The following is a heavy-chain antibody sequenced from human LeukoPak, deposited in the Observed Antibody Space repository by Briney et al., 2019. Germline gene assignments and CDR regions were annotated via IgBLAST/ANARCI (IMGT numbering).Heavy chain of an antibody. J-gene: IGHJ4*02. CDR2: IYHSGST. V-gene: IGHV4-38-2*02. CDR1: GYSISSGYF. Sequence: SETLSLTCTVSGYSISSGYFWGWIRQPPGRGLEWIGSIYHSGSTYYNPSLNSRLTISVDTSKNQFSLKLTSVTAADTAVYYCARDGDYLHVDDYWGQGTLVTVSS. CDR3: ARDGDYLHVDDY. D-gene: IGHD2/OR15-2a*01.